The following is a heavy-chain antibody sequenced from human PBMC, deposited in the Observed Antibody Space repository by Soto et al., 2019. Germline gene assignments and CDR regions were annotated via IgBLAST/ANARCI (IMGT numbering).Heavy chain of an antibody. CDR1: GGSISSYY. Sequence: SETLSLTCTVSGGSISSYYWSWIQQPPGKGLEWIGYIYYSGSTNYNPSLKSRVTISVDTSKNQFSLKLSSVTAADTAVYYCARVVVPAAMREGNWFDPWGQGTLVTVSS. J-gene: IGHJ5*02. D-gene: IGHD2-2*01. V-gene: IGHV4-59*01. CDR3: ARVVVPAAMREGNWFDP. CDR2: IYYSGST.